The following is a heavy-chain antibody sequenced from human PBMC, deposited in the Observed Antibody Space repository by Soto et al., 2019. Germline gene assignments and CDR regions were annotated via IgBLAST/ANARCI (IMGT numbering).Heavy chain of an antibody. Sequence: VQLVESGGGLVQPGRSLRLSCAASGFTFDDYSMHWVRQAPGKGLEWVSGISWNGGNIGYADSVKGRFTSSRDNAKKSLYLQMNSLRPEDTALYYCAKVGTHIDDWGKGTLVTVSS. J-gene: IGHJ4*02. D-gene: IGHD7-27*01. CDR3: AKVGTHIDD. V-gene: IGHV3-9*01. CDR2: ISWNGGNI. CDR1: GFTFDDYS.